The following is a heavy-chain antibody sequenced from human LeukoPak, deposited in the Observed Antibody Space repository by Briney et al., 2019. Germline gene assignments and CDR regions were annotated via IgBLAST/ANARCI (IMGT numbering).Heavy chain of an antibody. CDR3: ARDHDGKDY. CDR1: GFTFSRYW. V-gene: IGHV3-7*01. J-gene: IGHJ4*02. CDR2: INQDGGDK. Sequence: GGSLRLSCAASGFTFSRYWMSWVRQAPGKGLEWVANINQDGGDKYHADSVKGRFTIFRDNAKNSLYLQMNSLRAEDTAVYCCARDHDGKDYWGQGTLVTVSS.